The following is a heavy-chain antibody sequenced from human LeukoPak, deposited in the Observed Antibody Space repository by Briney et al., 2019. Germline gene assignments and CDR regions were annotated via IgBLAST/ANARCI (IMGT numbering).Heavy chain of an antibody. Sequence: GGSLRLSCAASGFTFDDYAMHWVRQAPGKGLEWVSGISWNSGSIGYADSVKGRFTISRDNAKNSLYLQMNSLRAEDMALYYCAKESSSWLEYYFDYWGQGTLVTVSS. CDR3: AKESSSWLEYYFDY. CDR1: GFTFDDYA. V-gene: IGHV3-9*03. J-gene: IGHJ4*02. D-gene: IGHD6-13*01. CDR2: ISWNSGSI.